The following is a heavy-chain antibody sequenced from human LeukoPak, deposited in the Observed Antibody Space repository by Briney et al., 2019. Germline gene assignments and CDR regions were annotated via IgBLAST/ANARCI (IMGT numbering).Heavy chain of an antibody. Sequence: GASVKVSCKASDYTFSNYGISWVRQAPGQGLEWMGWINTYNGNTNYAQRLQGRVTMTIDTSTSTAYMELRRQRSDDTAMYYCAGDLDFWSGYLDYWGLGTLVTVSS. CDR1: DYTFSNYG. CDR2: INTYNGNT. CDR3: AGDLDFWSGYLDY. D-gene: IGHD3-3*01. V-gene: IGHV1-18*04. J-gene: IGHJ4*02.